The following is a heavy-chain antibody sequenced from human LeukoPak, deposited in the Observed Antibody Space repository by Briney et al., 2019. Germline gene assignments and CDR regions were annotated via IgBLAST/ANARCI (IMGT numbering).Heavy chain of an antibody. CDR1: GGTFSSYA. J-gene: IGHJ3*02. CDR3: ARDLAPTTVVDAFDI. D-gene: IGHD4-23*01. Sequence: SVKVSCKASGGTFSSYAICWVRQAPGQGLEWMGRIIPILGIANYAQKFQGRVTITADKSTSTAYMELSSLRSEDTAVYYCARDLAPTTVVDAFDIWGQGTMVTVSS. CDR2: IIPILGIA. V-gene: IGHV1-69*04.